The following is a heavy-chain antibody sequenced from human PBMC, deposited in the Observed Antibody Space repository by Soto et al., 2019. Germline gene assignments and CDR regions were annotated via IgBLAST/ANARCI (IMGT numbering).Heavy chain of an antibody. V-gene: IGHV4-34*01. CDR3: ARGAGVAAADNQDFDY. CDR1: GGXFSGYY. Sequence: SETLSLTCAVYGGXFSGYYWSWIRQHPEKGLEWIGEINHSGSTNYNPSLKSRVTISVDTSKNQFSLKLSSVTAADTAVYYCARGAGVAAADNQDFDYWGQGTLVTVSS. D-gene: IGHD6-13*01. CDR2: INHSGST. J-gene: IGHJ4*02.